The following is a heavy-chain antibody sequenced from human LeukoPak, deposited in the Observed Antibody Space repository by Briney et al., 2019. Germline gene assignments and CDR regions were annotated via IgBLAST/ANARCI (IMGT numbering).Heavy chain of an antibody. CDR2: INPSGGST. CDR3: ARDVQYHTTPSDYYYYGMDV. Sequence: ASVKVSCKASGYTFTIYYMHWVRQAPGQGLEWMGIINPSGGSTSYAQKFQGRVTMTRDTSTSTVYIELSSLRSEDTAVYYCARDVQYHTTPSDYYYYGMDVWGQGTTVTVSS. CDR1: GYTFTIYY. J-gene: IGHJ6*02. V-gene: IGHV1-46*01. D-gene: IGHD2-2*01.